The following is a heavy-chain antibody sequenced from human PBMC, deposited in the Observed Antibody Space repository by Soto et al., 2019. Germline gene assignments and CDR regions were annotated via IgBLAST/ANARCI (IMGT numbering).Heavy chain of an antibody. J-gene: IGHJ6*02. CDR2: ISAYNGNT. Sequence: ASVRVSCKASGYTFTSYGISWVRQAPGQGHEWMGWISAYNGNTNYAQKLQGRVTMTTDTSTSTAYMELRSLRSDDTAVYYCARDQLLWFGELLLPGSYGMDVWGQGTTVTVSS. D-gene: IGHD3-10*01. CDR3: ARDQLLWFGELLLPGSYGMDV. V-gene: IGHV1-18*01. CDR1: GYTFTSYG.